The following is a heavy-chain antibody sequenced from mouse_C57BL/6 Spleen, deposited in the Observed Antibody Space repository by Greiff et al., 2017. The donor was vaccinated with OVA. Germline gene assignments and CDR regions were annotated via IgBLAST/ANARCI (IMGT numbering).Heavy chain of an antibody. J-gene: IGHJ4*01. V-gene: IGHV3-6*01. CDR3: ARDDWDRSYAMDY. CDR2: ISYDGSN. D-gene: IGHD4-1*01. CDR1: GYSITSGYY. Sequence: VQLKESGPGLVKPSQSLSLTCSVTGYSITSGYYWNWIRQFPGNKLEWMGYISYDGSNNYNPYLKNRISITRDTSKNQFFLKLNSVTTEDTATYYCARDDWDRSYAMDYWGQGTSVTVSS.